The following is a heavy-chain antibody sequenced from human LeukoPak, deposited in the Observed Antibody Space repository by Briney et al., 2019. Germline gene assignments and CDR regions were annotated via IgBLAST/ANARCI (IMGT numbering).Heavy chain of an antibody. D-gene: IGHD3-22*01. J-gene: IGHJ4*02. CDR2: IIPIFGTA. Sequence: EASVKVSYKASGGTFSSYAISWVRQAPGQGLEWMGGIIPIFGTANYAQKFQGRVTITADESTSTAYMELSRLRSDDTAVYYCARAGGVDDYYDSSGYYYLDYWGQGTLVTVSS. V-gene: IGHV1-69*13. CDR1: GGTFSSYA. CDR3: ARAGGVDDYYDSSGYYYLDY.